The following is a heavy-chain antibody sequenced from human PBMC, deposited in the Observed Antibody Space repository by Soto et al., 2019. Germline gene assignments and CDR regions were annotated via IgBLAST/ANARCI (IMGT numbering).Heavy chain of an antibody. CDR2: ISSSASYM. D-gene: IGHD5-12*01. Sequence: GGSLRLSCATSGFTFSRCDMNWVRQAPGKGLEWVSFISSSASYMYYADSVKGRFTIPRDNSKKSLYLQMNSLRADDTAVYYCARERVDTVTSIPIPFAYRGQGARATVSS. V-gene: IGHV3-21*01. CDR1: GFTFSRCD. CDR3: ARERVDTVTSIPIPFAY. J-gene: IGHJ4*02.